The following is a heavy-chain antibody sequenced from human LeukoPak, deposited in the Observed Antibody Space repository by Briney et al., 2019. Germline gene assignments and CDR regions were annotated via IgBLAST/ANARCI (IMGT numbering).Heavy chain of an antibody. Sequence: PSETLSLTCTVSGGSISSSSYYWGWIRQPPGKGLEWIGSIYYSGSTYYRPSLKSRVTISVDTSKNQFSLKLRSVTAADTAVYYCARAPPSGTYLGYFDYWGQGTLVAVSS. J-gene: IGHJ4*02. CDR2: IYYSGST. D-gene: IGHD1-26*01. CDR3: ARAPPSGTYLGYFDY. V-gene: IGHV4-39*07. CDR1: GGSISSSSYY.